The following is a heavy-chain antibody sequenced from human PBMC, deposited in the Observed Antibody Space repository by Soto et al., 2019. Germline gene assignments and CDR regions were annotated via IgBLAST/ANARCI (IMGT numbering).Heavy chain of an antibody. V-gene: IGHV1-2*02. Sequence: QVQLVQSGAEVKKPGASVKVSCKASGYSFTKYHVHWVRQAPGQGLEWMGWINPGSGDTNQAQKFQGRVTMTGDTSSTTTYMELNSLTSDDTAVYYCARVAGHKNARFDTWGQGALVTVSS. CDR1: GYSFTKYH. D-gene: IGHD1-1*01. J-gene: IGHJ4*02. CDR3: ARVAGHKNARFDT. CDR2: INPGSGDT.